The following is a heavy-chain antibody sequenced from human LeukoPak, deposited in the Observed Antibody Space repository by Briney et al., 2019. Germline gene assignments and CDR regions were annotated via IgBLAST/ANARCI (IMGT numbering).Heavy chain of an antibody. CDR3: ARGRPNYYDSSGYYVH. Sequence: GGSLRLSRAASVFTFSSYAMHWVRQAPGQGLEYVSAISSNGGSTYYANSVKGRFTISRDNSKNTLYLQMGSLRAEDMAVYYCARGRPNYYDSSGYYVHWGQGTLVTVSS. CDR1: VFTFSSYA. D-gene: IGHD3-22*01. V-gene: IGHV3-64*01. CDR2: ISSNGGST. J-gene: IGHJ4*02.